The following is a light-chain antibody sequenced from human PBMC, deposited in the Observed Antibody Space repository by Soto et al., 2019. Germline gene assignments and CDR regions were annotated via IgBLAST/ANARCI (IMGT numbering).Light chain of an antibody. CDR1: SSDVGGYNY. Sequence: SALTHPPSASGSPGQSVTISCTGTSSDVGGYNYVSWYQQHPGKAPKLIIYEVYKRPSGVPDRFSGSKSGNTAALTVSGLQAEDEADYYCSSYVGTNSYVFGTGTKVTVL. CDR2: EVY. V-gene: IGLV2-8*01. J-gene: IGLJ1*01. CDR3: SSYVGTNSYV.